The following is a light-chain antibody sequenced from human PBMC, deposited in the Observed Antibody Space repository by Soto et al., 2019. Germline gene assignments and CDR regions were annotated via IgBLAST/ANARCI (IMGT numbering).Light chain of an antibody. V-gene: IGLV2-8*01. CDR3: SSYAGRNNLGV. CDR1: SSDVGGYNY. CDR2: EVS. Sequence: QSALTQPPSASGSPGQSVTISCTGTSSDVGGYNYVSWYQQHPGKAPKLMIYEVSKRPSGVPDRFSGSKAGNTASLAVSGLQAEDEADYDCSSYAGRNNLGVFGGGTQLTVL. J-gene: IGLJ3*02.